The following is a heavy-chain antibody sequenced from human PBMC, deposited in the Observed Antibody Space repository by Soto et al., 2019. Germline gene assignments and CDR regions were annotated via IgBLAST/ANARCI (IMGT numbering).Heavy chain of an antibody. CDR3: VRESVVSAASYWYLDL. D-gene: IGHD2-2*01. J-gene: IGHJ2*01. CDR1: GFTFSSYW. V-gene: IGHV3-74*01. CDR2: INNDGSRT. Sequence: EVQLVESGGGLVQPGGSLRLSCAASGFTFSSYWMHWVRRAPGKGLVWVSRINNDGSRTSYADSVKGRFTISRDNAKNTLYLQMNSLRAEDTAVYYCVRESVVSAASYWYLDLWGRGTLVTVSS.